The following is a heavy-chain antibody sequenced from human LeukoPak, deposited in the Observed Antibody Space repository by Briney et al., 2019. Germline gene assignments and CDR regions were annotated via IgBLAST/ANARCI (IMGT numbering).Heavy chain of an antibody. J-gene: IGHJ4*02. CDR1: GYTFTSYY. CDR2: INPSGGTT. V-gene: IGHV1-46*01. CDR3: ARDLGANPNDY. Sequence: ASVKVSCKASGYTFTSYYIHWVRQAPGQGLEWMGIINPSGGTTSYAQKFQGRVTMTRDTSTSTVYIEMSRLRSEDTAVYYCARDLGANPNDYWGQGTLVTVSS.